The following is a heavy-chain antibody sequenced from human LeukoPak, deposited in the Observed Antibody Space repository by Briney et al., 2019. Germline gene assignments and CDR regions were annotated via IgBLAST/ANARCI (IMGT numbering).Heavy chain of an antibody. J-gene: IGHJ6*02. D-gene: IGHD2-2*01. CDR3: ARMGFVVVPAAPRSYYYGMDV. CDR2: ISSSSSYI. Sequence: GSLMLSCAASGFPFSSYSMNWVRQAPGKGLEWVSSISSSSSYIYYADSVKGRFTISRDNAKNTLYLQMNSLRAEDTAVYYCARMGFVVVPAAPRSYYYGMDVWGQGTTVTVSS. CDR1: GFPFSSYS. V-gene: IGHV3-21*01.